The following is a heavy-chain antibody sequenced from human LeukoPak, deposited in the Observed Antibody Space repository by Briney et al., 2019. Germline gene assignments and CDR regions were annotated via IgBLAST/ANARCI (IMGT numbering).Heavy chain of an antibody. J-gene: IGHJ6*03. CDR2: IYTSGCT. CDR1: GGSISSGSYY. Sequence: SETLSLTCTVSGGSISSGSYYWSWIRQPAGKGLEWIGRIYTSGCTNYKPSLKSRVTISVDTSKNLFSLKLSSVTAADTAVYYCARAPDYFYYYYMDVWGKGTTVTISS. CDR3: ARAPDYFYYYYMDV. V-gene: IGHV4-61*02.